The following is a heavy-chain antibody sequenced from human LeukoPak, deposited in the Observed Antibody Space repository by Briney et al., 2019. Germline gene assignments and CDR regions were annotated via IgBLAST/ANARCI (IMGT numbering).Heavy chain of an antibody. V-gene: IGHV3-30*18. CDR2: ISYDGSNK. CDR1: GFTFSSYW. J-gene: IGHJ5*02. Sequence: GGSLRLSCAASGFTFSSYWMSWVRQAPGKGLEWVSVISYDGSNKYYADSVKGRFTISRDNSNNTLYLQVNNLRTEDTAVYYCAKCAYCGGDCYSCPPISWGQGTLVTVSS. CDR3: AKCAYCGGDCYSCPPIS. D-gene: IGHD2-21*02.